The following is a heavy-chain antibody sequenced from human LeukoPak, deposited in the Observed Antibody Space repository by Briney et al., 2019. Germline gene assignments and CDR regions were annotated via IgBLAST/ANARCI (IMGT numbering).Heavy chain of an antibody. D-gene: IGHD1-7*01. CDR1: GFTFSSYS. CDR2: ISSSSSYI. V-gene: IGHV3-21*01. Sequence: SGGSLRLSCAASGFTFSSYSMNWVRQAPGKGLEWVSSISSSSSYIYYADSVKGRFTISRDNSKNTLYLQVNSLRAEDTAVYYCGRHIYPWKYADGFDISGQGTMVTVSS. CDR3: GRHIYPWKYADGFDI. J-gene: IGHJ3*02.